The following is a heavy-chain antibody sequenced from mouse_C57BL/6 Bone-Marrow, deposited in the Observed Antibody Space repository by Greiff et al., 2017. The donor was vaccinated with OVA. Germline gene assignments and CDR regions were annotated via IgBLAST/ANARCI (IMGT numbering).Heavy chain of an antibody. V-gene: IGHV1-81*01. CDR2: IYPRSGNT. J-gene: IGHJ4*01. D-gene: IGHD2-4*01. Sequence: VQLQQSGAELARPGASVKLSCKASGYTFTSYGISWVKQRTGQGLEWIGEIYPRSGNTYSNEKFKGKATLTADKSSSTAYMELRSLTSEDSAVYFCARHYDYPYYYAMDYWGQGTSVTVSS. CDR3: ARHYDYPYYYAMDY. CDR1: GYTFTSYG.